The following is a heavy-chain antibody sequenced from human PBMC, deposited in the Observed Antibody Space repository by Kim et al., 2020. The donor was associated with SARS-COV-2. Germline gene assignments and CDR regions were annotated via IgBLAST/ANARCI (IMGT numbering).Heavy chain of an antibody. J-gene: IGHJ5*02. V-gene: IGHV4-4*02. D-gene: IGHD3-22*01. CDR1: GASISSSSC. CDR3: ARGVSSAWTLRAWFDP. Sequence: SETLSLTCAVSGASISSSSCWCWVRQPPGKGLEWIGEVDHSGTTSYNVSLKNRVSILVDKTKNQFSLRLTSVSAAGTAVDYCARGVSSAWTLRAWFDPWGQGTLVSVS. CDR2: VDHSGTT.